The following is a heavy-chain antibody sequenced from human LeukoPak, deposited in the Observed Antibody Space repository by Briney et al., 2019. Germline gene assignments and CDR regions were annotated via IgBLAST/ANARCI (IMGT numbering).Heavy chain of an antibody. CDR1: VVSITSYY. V-gene: IGHV4-59*01. D-gene: IGHD5-24*01. Sequence: SETLSLTCTVSVVSITSYYWSWIRQPPGKGLGWSGYMYNSGSTNYNHTLKRRVPISVDTSTSQFSLKLSSVTAADTAVYYCARVPEMAILGMEVWGQGTTVTVSS. CDR3: ARVPEMAILGMEV. J-gene: IGHJ6*02. CDR2: MYNSGST.